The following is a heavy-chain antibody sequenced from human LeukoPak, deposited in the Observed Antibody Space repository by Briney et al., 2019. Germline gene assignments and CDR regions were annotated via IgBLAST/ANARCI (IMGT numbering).Heavy chain of an antibody. Sequence: GASVKVSCKASGYTFTSYVISWLRQAPGQGLEWMGWISAYNGNTNYAQKLQSRVTMTTDTSTSTAYMELRSLRSDDTAVYYCARRIAARPTYYYYGMDVWGQGTTVTVSS. J-gene: IGHJ6*02. CDR1: GYTFTSYV. D-gene: IGHD6-6*01. V-gene: IGHV1-18*01. CDR2: ISAYNGNT. CDR3: ARRIAARPTYYYYGMDV.